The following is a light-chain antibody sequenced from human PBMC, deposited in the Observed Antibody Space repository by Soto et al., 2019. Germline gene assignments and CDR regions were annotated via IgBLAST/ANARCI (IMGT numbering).Light chain of an antibody. CDR2: WAS. J-gene: IGKJ1*01. Sequence: DIVMTQSPDSLAVSLGEGATINCKSSQSLFHLAWYQQKPGQPPKLLIYWASTRESGVPDRFSGSGSGTDFTLTIISLQAEDVAVYYCQQYYTTPVTFGQGTKVEIK. CDR1: QSLFH. CDR3: QQYYTTPVT. V-gene: IGKV4-1*01.